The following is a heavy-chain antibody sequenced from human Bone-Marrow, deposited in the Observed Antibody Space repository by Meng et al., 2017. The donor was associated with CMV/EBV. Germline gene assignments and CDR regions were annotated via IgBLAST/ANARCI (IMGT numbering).Heavy chain of an antibody. CDR2: IRSKANSYAT. V-gene: IGHV3-73*01. Sequence: GESLKISCAASGFTFSGSAMHWVRQASGKGLEWVGRIRSKANSYATAYAASVKGRFTISRDDSKNTAYLQMNSLKTEDTAVYFCTSLYSSGWYKDYWGHGTLVTVSS. D-gene: IGHD6-19*01. CDR1: GFTFSGSA. J-gene: IGHJ4*01. CDR3: TSLYSSGWYKDY.